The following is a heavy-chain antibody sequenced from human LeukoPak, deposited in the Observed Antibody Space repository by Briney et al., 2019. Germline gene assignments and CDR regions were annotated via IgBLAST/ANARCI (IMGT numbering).Heavy chain of an antibody. CDR3: AKDGLANIAAAGYFQH. V-gene: IGHV3-23*01. D-gene: IGHD6-13*01. CDR1: GFTFSSYA. Sequence: PGGSLRLSCAASGFTFSSYAMSWVRQAPGKGLEWVSAISGSGGSTYYADSVKGQFTISRDNSKNTLYLQMNSLRAEDTAVYYCAKDGLANIAAAGYFQHWGQGTLVTVSS. CDR2: ISGSGGST. J-gene: IGHJ1*01.